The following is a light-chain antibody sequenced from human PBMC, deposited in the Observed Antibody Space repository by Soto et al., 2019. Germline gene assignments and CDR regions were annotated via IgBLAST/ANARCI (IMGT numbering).Light chain of an antibody. Sequence: QSVLTQPASVSGSPGQSITISCTGSSSDIGAYNYVSWYQQHPGKAPKLIIYEASKRPSGISSRFSGSKSGNTASLTISGLQAEDEDDYYCSSWARSIYVLGSGTKVTVL. CDR3: SSWARSIYV. J-gene: IGLJ1*01. CDR2: EAS. CDR1: SSDIGAYNY. V-gene: IGLV2-14*01.